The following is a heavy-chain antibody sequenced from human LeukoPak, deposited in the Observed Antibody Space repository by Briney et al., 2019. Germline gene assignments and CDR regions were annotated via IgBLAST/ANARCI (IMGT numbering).Heavy chain of an antibody. J-gene: IGHJ4*02. CDR1: GFTFSSYA. CDR3: ARDPRGIAAAGIFDY. V-gene: IGHV3-30*04. CDR2: ISYDGSNK. Sequence: GGSLRLSCAASGFTFSSYAMHWVRQAPGKGLEGVAVISYDGSNKYYADSVKGRFTISRDNSKNTLYLQMNSLRAEDTAVYYCARDPRGIAAAGIFDYWGQGTLVTVSS. D-gene: IGHD6-13*01.